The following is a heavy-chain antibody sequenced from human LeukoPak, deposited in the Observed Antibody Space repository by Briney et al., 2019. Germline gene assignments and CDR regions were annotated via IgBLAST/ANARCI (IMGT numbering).Heavy chain of an antibody. CDR2: INSDGSST. V-gene: IGHV3-74*01. CDR1: GFTFSSYW. Sequence: GGSLRLSCAASGFTFSSYWMHWVRQAPGKGLVWVSRINSDGSSTSYADSVKGRFTISRDNAKNTLYLKMTSLRAEDTAVYYCAREYYYGSGSHEYYYGMDVWGKGTTVTVSS. J-gene: IGHJ6*04. D-gene: IGHD3-10*01. CDR3: AREYYYGSGSHEYYYGMDV.